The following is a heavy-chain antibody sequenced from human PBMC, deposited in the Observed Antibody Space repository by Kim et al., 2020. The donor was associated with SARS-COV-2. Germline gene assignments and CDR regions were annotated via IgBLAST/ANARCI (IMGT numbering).Heavy chain of an antibody. D-gene: IGHD1-26*01. Sequence: VKGRFTISRDNSQSTLYLQMGSLRAEDMAVYYCARSRGSYYDYYYYYGMDVWGQGTTVTVSS. V-gene: IGHV3-64*01. CDR3: ARSRGSYYDYYYYYGMDV. J-gene: IGHJ6*02.